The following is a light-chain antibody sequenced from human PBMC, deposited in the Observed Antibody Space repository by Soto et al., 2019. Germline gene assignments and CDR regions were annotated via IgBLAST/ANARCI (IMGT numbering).Light chain of an antibody. J-gene: IGKJ3*01. CDR1: QSISSY. V-gene: IGKV1-39*01. CDR2: AAS. CDR3: QQSYGSPFT. Sequence: DIQMTQSPSSLSASVGGRDTITCRASQSISSYLNWYQQKPGKAPRLLIYAASSLQSGVPSRFSGSGSGTDFTLSISSLQPEDFATYYCQQSYGSPFTFGPGTKVDLK.